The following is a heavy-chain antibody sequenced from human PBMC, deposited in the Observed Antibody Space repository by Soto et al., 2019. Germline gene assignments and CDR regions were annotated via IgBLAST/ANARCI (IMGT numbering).Heavy chain of an antibody. CDR2: SYSSVNT. Sequence: LSLPCTGSGGSISSSSFHWGWIRQPPGKGLEWIGSSYSSVNTYYNPSLKSRVTISVDTSKNQFSLKLNSVTAADTAVYYCARQWATVTTSFWYWGQGTLVTVSS. CDR1: GGSISSSSFH. D-gene: IGHD4-17*01. J-gene: IGHJ4*02. V-gene: IGHV4-39*01. CDR3: ARQWATVTTSFWY.